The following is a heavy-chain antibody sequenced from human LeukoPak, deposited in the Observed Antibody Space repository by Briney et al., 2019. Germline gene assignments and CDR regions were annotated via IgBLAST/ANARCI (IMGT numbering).Heavy chain of an antibody. CDR3: ARGHKYSGSGSFDY. CDR1: GYTFTSYG. CDR2: ISAYNGNT. V-gene: IGHV1-18*01. D-gene: IGHD5-12*01. Sequence: ASVKVSCKASGYTFTSYGISWVRQAPGQGLEWMGWISAYNGNTNYAQKLQGRVTMTRDTSTSTVYMELSSLRSEDTAVYYCARGHKYSGSGSFDYWGQGTLVTVSS. J-gene: IGHJ4*02.